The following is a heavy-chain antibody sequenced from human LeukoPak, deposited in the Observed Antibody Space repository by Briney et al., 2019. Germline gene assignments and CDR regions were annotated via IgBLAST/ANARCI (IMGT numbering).Heavy chain of an antibody. CDR3: ARGAYYYDSSGYYD. CDR2: ISYDGSNI. Sequence: GGSLRLSCAASGFTFSIYGMHWVRQAPGKGLEWVAVISYDGSNIYYADSVKGRFTISRDNSKNTLYLQMNSLRAEDTAVYYCARGAYYYDSSGYYDWGQGTLVTVSS. J-gene: IGHJ4*02. D-gene: IGHD3-22*01. V-gene: IGHV3-30*03. CDR1: GFTFSIYG.